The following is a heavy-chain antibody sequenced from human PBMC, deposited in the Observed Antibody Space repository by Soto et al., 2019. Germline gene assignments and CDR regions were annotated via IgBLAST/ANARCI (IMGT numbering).Heavy chain of an antibody. CDR1: GGSFKSGSYS. CDR3: ARYFSYFDS. CDR2: VYHTGRT. D-gene: IGHD3-3*01. V-gene: IGHV4-61*01. Sequence: RSLTCTASGGSFKSGSYSWSWIRQPPGKGLVWIGYVYHTGRTSYNPSLRSRVSISMDTYKNQFSLILDSVTAAATAVYFCARYFSYFDSWGQGTLVTVSS. J-gene: IGHJ4*02.